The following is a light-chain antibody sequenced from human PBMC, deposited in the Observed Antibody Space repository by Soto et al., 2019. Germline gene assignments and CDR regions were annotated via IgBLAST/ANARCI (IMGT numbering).Light chain of an antibody. CDR1: NSDVGRYKF. J-gene: IGLJ1*01. CDR2: EVT. CDR3: SSYAGSKMCV. Sequence: QSALTQPPSASGSPGQSLTISCTGTNSDVGRYKFVSWYQQHPGKAPKLIIYEVTQRPSGVPDRFSASKSGNTASLTVSGLQAEDEADYYCSSYAGSKMCVFGTGTKATVL. V-gene: IGLV2-8*01.